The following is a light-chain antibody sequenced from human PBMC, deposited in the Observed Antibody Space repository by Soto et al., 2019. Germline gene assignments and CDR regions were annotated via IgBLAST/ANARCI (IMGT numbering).Light chain of an antibody. J-gene: IGKJ1*01. CDR2: AAS. CDR3: QQYNNWPPWT. CDR1: QSISSY. V-gene: IGKV1-39*01. Sequence: DIQMTQSPSSLSASVGARVTITCRASQSISSYLNWYQQKPGKAPKLLIYAASSLQSGVPSRFSGSGSGTEFTLTISSLQSEDFAVYYCQQYNNWPPWTFGQGTKVDIK.